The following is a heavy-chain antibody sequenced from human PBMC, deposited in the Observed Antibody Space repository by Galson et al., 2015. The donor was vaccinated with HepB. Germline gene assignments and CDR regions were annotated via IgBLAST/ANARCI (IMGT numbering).Heavy chain of an antibody. CDR2: IYSGGST. CDR3: ARASGFHPAAGIDY. Sequence: SLRLSCAASGFTVSSNYMSWVRQAPGKGLEWVSVIYSGGSTYYADSVKGRFTISRHNSKNTLYLQMNSLRAEDTAVYYCARASGFHPAAGIDYWGQGTLVTVSS. D-gene: IGHD6-13*01. CDR1: GFTVSSNY. V-gene: IGHV3-53*04. J-gene: IGHJ4*02.